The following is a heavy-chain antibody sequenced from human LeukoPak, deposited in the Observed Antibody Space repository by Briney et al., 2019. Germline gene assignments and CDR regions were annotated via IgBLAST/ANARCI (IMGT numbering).Heavy chain of an antibody. CDR2: INYSGST. D-gene: IGHD6-13*01. V-gene: IGHV4-39*01. CDR1: GGSISSSSFY. Sequence: SETLSLTCSVYGGSISSSSFYWGWIRQPPGKGLEWIGSINYSGSTYYNPSLKSRVTISVDTSKNQFSLKLSSVTAADTAVYYCARQRAASGIRNVDYWGQGTLVTVSS. J-gene: IGHJ4*02. CDR3: ARQRAASGIRNVDY.